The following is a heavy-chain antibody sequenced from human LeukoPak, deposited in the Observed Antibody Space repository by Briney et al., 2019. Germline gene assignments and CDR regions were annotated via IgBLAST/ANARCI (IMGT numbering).Heavy chain of an antibody. V-gene: IGHV4-59*01. CDR1: RGSISSYY. J-gene: IGHJ4*02. CDR2: IYYRGDT. CDR3: ARGGRWVQDPLDF. Sequence: PSETLSLICSVSRGSISSYYWSGIRQSPGKGLEWSGYIYYRGDTDYNPFLQSRVTMSIDLFKNQFSLKVDSVTAADTAVYFCARGGRWVQDPLDFWGQGTPVTVSS. D-gene: IGHD3-10*01.